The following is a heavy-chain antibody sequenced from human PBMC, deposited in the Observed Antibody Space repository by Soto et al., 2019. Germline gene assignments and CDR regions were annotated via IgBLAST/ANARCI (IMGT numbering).Heavy chain of an antibody. V-gene: IGHV4-31*03. J-gene: IGHJ4*02. CDR1: GGSISSGGYY. D-gene: IGHD3-22*01. CDR2: IYYSGST. Sequence: SETLSLTCTVSGGSISSGGYYWSWIRQHPGKGLEWIGYIYYSGSTYYNPSLKSRVTISVDTSKNQFSLKLSSVTAADTAVYYCARERGYYDSSGPDYWGQGTLVTVSS. CDR3: ARERGYYDSSGPDY.